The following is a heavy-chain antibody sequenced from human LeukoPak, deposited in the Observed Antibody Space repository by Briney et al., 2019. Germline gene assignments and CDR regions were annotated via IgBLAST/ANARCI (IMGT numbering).Heavy chain of an antibody. J-gene: IGHJ4*02. D-gene: IGHD3-3*01. V-gene: IGHV3-74*01. Sequence: PGGSLRLSCAASGFTFSGYWMHWVRQDPGKGLVWVSRINSDGSSTSYADSVKGRFTISRDNAKNSLYLQMNSLRAEDTAVYYCARHVLRFLEWPEEIDYWGQGTLVTVSS. CDR3: ARHVLRFLEWPEEIDY. CDR1: GFTFSGYW. CDR2: INSDGSST.